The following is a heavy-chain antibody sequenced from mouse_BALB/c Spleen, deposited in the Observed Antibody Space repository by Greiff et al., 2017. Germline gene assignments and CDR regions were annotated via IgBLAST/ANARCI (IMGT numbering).Heavy chain of an antibody. Sequence: EVNLVESGGGLVQPGGSRKLSCAASGFTFSDYGMAWVRQAPGKGPEWVAFISNLAYSIYYADTVTGRFTISRENAKNTLYLEMSSLRSEDTAMYYCARVPFAYWGQGTLVTVSA. V-gene: IGHV5-15*02. CDR1: GFTFSDYG. J-gene: IGHJ3*01. CDR3: ARVPFAY. CDR2: ISNLAYSI.